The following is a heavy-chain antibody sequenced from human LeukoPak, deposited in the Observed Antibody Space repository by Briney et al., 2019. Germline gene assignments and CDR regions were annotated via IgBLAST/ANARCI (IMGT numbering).Heavy chain of an antibody. V-gene: IGHV4-39*07. CDR3: AAGVDFRVVTAIGY. CDR1: GASINTNNYF. Sequence: SETLSLTCTVSGASINTNNYFWGWIRQPPGKGLEWLANIFYIGNTYYNPSLRSRATISLDTSKNQFSLNLNSMTAADTAVYYCAAGVDFRVVTAIGYWGQETLVTVSS. J-gene: IGHJ4*02. CDR2: IFYIGNT. D-gene: IGHD2-21*02.